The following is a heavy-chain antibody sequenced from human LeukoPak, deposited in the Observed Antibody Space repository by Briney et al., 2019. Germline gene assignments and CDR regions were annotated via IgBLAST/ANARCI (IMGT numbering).Heavy chain of an antibody. V-gene: IGHV3-33*01. CDR2: IWYDGSNK. CDR3: ARDPHPGFGEAGGPFDY. CDR1: GFTFSSYG. D-gene: IGHD3-10*01. Sequence: PGRSLRLSCAASGFTFSSYGMHWVRQAPGKGLEWVAVIWYDGSNKYHADSVKGRFTISRDNSKNTLYLQMNSLRAEDTAVYYCARDPHPGFGEAGGPFDYWGQGTLVTVSS. J-gene: IGHJ4*02.